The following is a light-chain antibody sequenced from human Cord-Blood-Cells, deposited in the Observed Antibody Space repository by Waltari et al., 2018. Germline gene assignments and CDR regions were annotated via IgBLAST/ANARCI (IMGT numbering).Light chain of an antibody. CDR3: QVWDSSSDHVV. CDR1: NIGSKS. CDR2: DDS. J-gene: IGLJ2*01. Sequence: SYVLTQPPSVSVAPGKTARITCGGNNIGSKSVHWYQQKPGQAPVLVVYDDSDRPSGIPERFSGSNAGNTATLTICSVEAWDEADYYCQVWDSSSDHVVFGGGTKLTVL. V-gene: IGLV3-21*03.